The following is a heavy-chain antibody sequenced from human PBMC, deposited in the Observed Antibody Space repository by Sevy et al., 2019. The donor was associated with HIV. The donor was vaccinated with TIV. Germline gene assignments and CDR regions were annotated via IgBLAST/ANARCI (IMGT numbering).Heavy chain of an antibody. J-gene: IGHJ5*02. Sequence: ASVKVSCEASGYNFKGYYIHWVRQAPGKGLEWMGWINSNTGGTIDAEDFEGRVTLTRDTSISTVYMELTGLTAGDTAVYYCARDDYYGLASYYNGLPGRFDPWGQGTLVTVSS. CDR2: INSNTGGT. CDR3: ARDDYYGLASYYNGLPGRFDP. D-gene: IGHD3-10*01. CDR1: GYNFKGYY. V-gene: IGHV1-2*02.